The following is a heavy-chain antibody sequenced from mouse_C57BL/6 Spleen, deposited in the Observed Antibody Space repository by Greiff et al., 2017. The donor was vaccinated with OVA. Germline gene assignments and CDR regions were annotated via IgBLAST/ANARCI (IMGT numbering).Heavy chain of an antibody. CDR2: INPSSGYT. D-gene: IGHD2-4*01. CDR1: GYTFTSYT. CDR3: ARLDYDYWFAY. V-gene: IGHV1-4*01. Sequence: VQVVESGAELARPGASVKMSCKASGYTFTSYTMHWVKQRPGQGLEWIGYINPSSGYTKYNQKFKDKATLTADKSSSTAYMQLSSLTSEDSAVYYCARLDYDYWFAYWGQGTLVTVSA. J-gene: IGHJ3*01.